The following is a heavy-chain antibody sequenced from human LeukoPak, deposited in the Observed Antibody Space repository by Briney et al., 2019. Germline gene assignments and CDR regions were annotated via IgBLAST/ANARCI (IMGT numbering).Heavy chain of an antibody. CDR2: IYPNSGDT. V-gene: IGHV1-2*02. CDR3: AGDSITAAATTFGH. D-gene: IGHD6-13*01. J-gene: IGHJ4*02. Sequence: GGSVKVSCKASGYSFAAYYIHWVRQVPGRGPEWLGWIYPNSGDTNYAQKFQGRVNMTRDTSISTAYMELSRLRSDDTAVYYCAGDSITAAATTFGHGGQGHLVNVSS. CDR1: GYSFAAYY.